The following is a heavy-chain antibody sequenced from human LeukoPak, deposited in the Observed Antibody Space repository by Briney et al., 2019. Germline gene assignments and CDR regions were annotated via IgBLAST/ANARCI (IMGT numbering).Heavy chain of an antibody. Sequence: PSETLSLTCAVSGGSISSGGYSWSWIRQPPGKGLEWIGYIYHSGSTYYNPSLKSRVTISVDRSKNQFSLKLSSVTAADTAVYYCARGGGITMIVADAFDIWGQGTVVTVSS. CDR3: ARGGGITMIVADAFDI. D-gene: IGHD3-22*01. CDR2: IYHSGST. V-gene: IGHV4-30-2*01. J-gene: IGHJ3*02. CDR1: GGSISSGGYS.